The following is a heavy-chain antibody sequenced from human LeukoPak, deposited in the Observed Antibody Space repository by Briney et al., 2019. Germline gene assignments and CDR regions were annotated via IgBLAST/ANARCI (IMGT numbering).Heavy chain of an antibody. CDR2: IKQDGSEK. CDR3: ARPLNWGSRRGFNWFDP. CDR1: GFTFSSYW. Sequence: QPGGSLRLSCAASGFTFSSYWMSWVRQAPGKGLEWVANIKQDGSEKYYVDSVKGRFTISRDNAKNSLYLQMNSLRAEDTAVYYWARPLNWGSRRGFNWFDPWGQGTLVTVSS. J-gene: IGHJ5*02. D-gene: IGHD7-27*01. V-gene: IGHV3-7*01.